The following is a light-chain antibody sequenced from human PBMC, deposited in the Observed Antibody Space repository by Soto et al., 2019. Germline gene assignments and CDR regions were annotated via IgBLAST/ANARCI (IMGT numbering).Light chain of an antibody. CDR1: QGISSY. Sequence: IQLTQSPSSLSASVGDRVTITCRASQGISSYLAWYQQEPGKAPKLLISRASTLQSGVPSRFSGSGSGTDFTLTITGLQPEDFARYYWQQLNNYPLSFGGGTKVEVK. CDR3: QQLNNYPLS. J-gene: IGKJ4*01. CDR2: RAS. V-gene: IGKV1-9*01.